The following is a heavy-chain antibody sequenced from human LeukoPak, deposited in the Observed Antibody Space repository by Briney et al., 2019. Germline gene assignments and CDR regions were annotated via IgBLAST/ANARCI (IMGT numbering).Heavy chain of an antibody. Sequence: SGGSLRLSCAASGFTFSSYWMHWVRQAPGKGLVWVSRINSDGSITSYADSVKGRFTISRDNAKNTLYLQMNSLRAEDTAVYYCAKVSLLVLTDPFDLWGRGTLVTVSS. J-gene: IGHJ2*01. V-gene: IGHV3-74*01. D-gene: IGHD3-16*01. CDR1: GFTFSSYW. CDR2: INSDGSIT. CDR3: AKVSLLVLTDPFDL.